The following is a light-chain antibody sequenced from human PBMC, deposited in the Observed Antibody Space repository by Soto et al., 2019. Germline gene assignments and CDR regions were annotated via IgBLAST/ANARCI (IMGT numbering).Light chain of an antibody. CDR2: KAS. J-gene: IGKJ1*01. CDR3: QQYSDYSRT. CDR1: QSINKW. Sequence: DIHMTQSPSALSASVVDIVTITFLASQSINKWMAWYQLKPGKAPQLLIYKASSLQSGVPSRFSGSGSGTEFTLTISSLQPDDFATYFCQQYSDYSRTFGQGTKVDI. V-gene: IGKV1-5*03.